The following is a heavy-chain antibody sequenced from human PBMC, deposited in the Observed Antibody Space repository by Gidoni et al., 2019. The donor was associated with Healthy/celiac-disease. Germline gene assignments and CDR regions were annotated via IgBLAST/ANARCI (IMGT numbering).Heavy chain of an antibody. CDR2: IYSGGST. CDR1: GFTVSSNY. V-gene: IGHV3-66*01. D-gene: IGHD3-22*01. Sequence: EVQLVESGGGLVQPGGSLRLSCAASGFTVSSNYMSWVRQAPGKGLEWVSVIYSGGSTYYADSVKGRFTISRDNSKNTLYLQMNSLRAEDTAVYYCARDLRNYYDSSGYYYGGDAFDIWGQGTMVTVSS. J-gene: IGHJ3*02. CDR3: ARDLRNYYDSSGYYYGGDAFDI.